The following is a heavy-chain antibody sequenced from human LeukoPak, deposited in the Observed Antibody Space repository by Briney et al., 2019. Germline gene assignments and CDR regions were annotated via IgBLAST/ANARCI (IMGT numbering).Heavy chain of an antibody. CDR2: ISGSGGGGT. Sequence: GGSLRLSCAASGFTFSSYAMSWVRQAPGKGLEWVSAISGSGGGGTYYADSVKGRFTISRDNSKNTLYLQMNSLRAEDTAIYYCARRFSGTYFYFDFWGQGALVTVSS. D-gene: IGHD3-10*01. V-gene: IGHV3-23*01. CDR3: ARRFSGTYFYFDF. J-gene: IGHJ4*02. CDR1: GFTFSSYA.